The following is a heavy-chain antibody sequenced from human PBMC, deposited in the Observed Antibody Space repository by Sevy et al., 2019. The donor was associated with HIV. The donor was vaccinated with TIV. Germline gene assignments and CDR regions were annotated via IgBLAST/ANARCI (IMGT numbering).Heavy chain of an antibody. J-gene: IGHJ5*02. CDR1: GFTFDDHV. CDR2: ISWDSGSI. Sequence: GGSLRLSCAASGFTFDDHVMHWVRQAPGKGLEWVSCISWDSGSIVYADSVRGRFTISRDKAKNSLYLQMNGLRPEDTALYYCVGDMGYTSSGRFDPWGQGTLVTVSS. V-gene: IGHV3-9*01. D-gene: IGHD6-13*01. CDR3: VGDMGYTSSGRFDP.